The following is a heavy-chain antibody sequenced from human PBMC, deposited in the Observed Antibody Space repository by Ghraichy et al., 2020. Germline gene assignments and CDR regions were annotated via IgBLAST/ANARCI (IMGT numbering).Heavy chain of an antibody. CDR2: MNPNTGGT. D-gene: IGHD4-11*01. CDR3: ARVSNTNYLLDV. CDR1: GYSFTDFY. J-gene: IGHJ6*02. V-gene: IGHV1-2*02. Sequence: ASVKVSCKASGYSFTDFYIHWVRQAPGQGPEWMGWMNPNTGGTSYQQRFRGRVTMTRDTSISTAYMELSSLTSDDSAIYYCARVSNTNYLLDVWGQGTTVTVSS.